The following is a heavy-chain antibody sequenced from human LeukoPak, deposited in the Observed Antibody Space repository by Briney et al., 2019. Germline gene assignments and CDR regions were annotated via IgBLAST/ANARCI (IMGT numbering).Heavy chain of an antibody. D-gene: IGHD2-15*01. CDR3: ARGGFCSGGSCYSYYDY. Sequence: GAPLQISFEVSGYPFTTYWIGWVRPLPGKGVGWMGIIYSGDSDTRYSPSFQGQVTISADKSISTDYLQWSSLKASDTAMYYCARGGFCSGGSCYSYYDYWGQGTLVTVSS. J-gene: IGHJ4*02. CDR2: IYSGDSDT. CDR1: GYPFTTYW. V-gene: IGHV5-51*01.